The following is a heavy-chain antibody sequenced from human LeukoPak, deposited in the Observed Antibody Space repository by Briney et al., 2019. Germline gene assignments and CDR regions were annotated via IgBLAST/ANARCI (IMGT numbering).Heavy chain of an antibody. D-gene: IGHD2-2*02. J-gene: IGHJ6*03. CDR2: INHSGST. V-gene: IGHV4-34*01. CDR1: GGSFSGYY. CDR3: ARGGRYCSSTSCYTYHCYYYYMDV. Sequence: SETLSLTCAVYGGSFSGYYWSWIRQPPGKGLEWIGEINHSGSTNYNPSLKSRVTISVDTSKNQFSLKLSSVTAADTAVYYCARGGRYCSSTSCYTYHCYYYYMDVWGKGTTVTVSS.